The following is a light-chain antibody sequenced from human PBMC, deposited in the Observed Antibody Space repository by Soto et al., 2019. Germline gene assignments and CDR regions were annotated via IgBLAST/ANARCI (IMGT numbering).Light chain of an antibody. CDR3: QQYNSYSYT. CDR2: DAS. V-gene: IGKV1-5*01. J-gene: IGKJ2*01. CDR1: QSSSNR. Sequence: DIQMTQSPSTLSASIGDRVTITCRASQSSSNRWAWYQQNPGKAPKFLIYDASSLESGVPSRFSGSGSGTEFTLTISSLQPDDFATYYCQQYNSYSYTFGQGTKLEIK.